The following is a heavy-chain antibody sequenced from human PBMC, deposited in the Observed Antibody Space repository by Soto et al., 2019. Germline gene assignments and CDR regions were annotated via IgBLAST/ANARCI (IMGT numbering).Heavy chain of an antibody. V-gene: IGHV3-23*01. D-gene: IGHD3-22*01. CDR2: ISGSGGST. Sequence: EVQLLESGGGLVQPGGSLRLSCAASGFTFSSYAMSWVRQAPGKGLEWVSAISGSGGSTYYADSMKGRFTISRDNSKNTLYLQMNSLRAEDTAVYYCAKDGRLVVVLSGFDPWGQGTLVTVSS. J-gene: IGHJ5*02. CDR3: AKDGRLVVVLSGFDP. CDR1: GFTFSSYA.